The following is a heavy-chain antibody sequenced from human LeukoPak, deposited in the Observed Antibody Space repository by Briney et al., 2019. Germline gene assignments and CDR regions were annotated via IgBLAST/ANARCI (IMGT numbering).Heavy chain of an antibody. V-gene: IGHV3-23*01. Sequence: GGSLRLSCAASGFSFSSYAMNWVRQAPGKGLEWVASISVGGVSTYYANSVKGRFTISRDNSKNTLYLQMNSLRAEDTAIYYCAKVYEQWLLEGHLGFGIWGQGTLVTVSS. CDR1: GFSFSSYA. CDR2: ISVGGVST. D-gene: IGHD6-19*01. CDR3: AKVYEQWLLEGHLGFGI. J-gene: IGHJ3*02.